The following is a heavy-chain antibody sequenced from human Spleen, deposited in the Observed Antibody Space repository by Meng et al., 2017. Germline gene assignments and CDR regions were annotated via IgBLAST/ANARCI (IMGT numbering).Heavy chain of an antibody. CDR2: IYYSGST. CDR1: GGSISSSSYY. V-gene: IGHV4-39*07. CDR3: ARDRPHYYDSSGYPAPAFDI. D-gene: IGHD3-22*01. J-gene: IGHJ3*02. Sequence: SETLSLTCTVSGGSISSSSYYWGWIRQPPGKGLEWIGSIYYSGSTYYNPSLKSRVTISVDTSKNQFSLKLSSVTAADTAVYYCARDRPHYYDSSGYPAPAFDIWGQGTMVTVSS.